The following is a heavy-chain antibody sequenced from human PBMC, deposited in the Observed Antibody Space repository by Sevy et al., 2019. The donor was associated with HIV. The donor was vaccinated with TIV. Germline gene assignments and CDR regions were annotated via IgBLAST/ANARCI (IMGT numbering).Heavy chain of an antibody. Sequence: GGSLRLSCAASGFTFSSYSMNWVRQAPGKGLEWVSYISSSSSTIYYADSVKGRFTISRDNAKNSLYRQMNSLRDEDTAVYYCARDREYNGSYDAFDIWGQGTMVTVSS. J-gene: IGHJ3*02. V-gene: IGHV3-48*02. CDR3: ARDREYNGSYDAFDI. CDR1: GFTFSSYS. CDR2: ISSSSSTI. D-gene: IGHD1-26*01.